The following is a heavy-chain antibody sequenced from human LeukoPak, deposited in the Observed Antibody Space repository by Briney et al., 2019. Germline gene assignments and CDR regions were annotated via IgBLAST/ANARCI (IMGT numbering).Heavy chain of an antibody. CDR2: IYHSGST. D-gene: IGHD3-22*01. Sequence: SQTLSLTCAVSGGSISSGGYSWSWIRQPPGKGLEWIGYIYHSGSTYYNPSLKSRVTISVDRSKNQFSLKLSSVTVADTAVYYCARGISRGGYYDSSGYNAFDPWGQGTLVTVSS. CDR1: GGSISSGGYS. J-gene: IGHJ5*02. CDR3: ARGISRGGYYDSSGYNAFDP. V-gene: IGHV4-30-2*01.